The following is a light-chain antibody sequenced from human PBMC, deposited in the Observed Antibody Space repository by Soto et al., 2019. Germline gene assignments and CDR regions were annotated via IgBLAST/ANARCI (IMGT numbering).Light chain of an antibody. Sequence: EIVLTQSPGTLSLSPGERATLSCRASQSVSSSYLAWYRQKPGQAPRLLIYGASSRATGIPDRFSGSGSGTDFTLTISRLEPEDFAVYYCQPYGSSPWTFGQGTKVEIK. CDR3: QPYGSSPWT. V-gene: IGKV3-20*01. CDR1: QSVSSSY. CDR2: GAS. J-gene: IGKJ1*01.